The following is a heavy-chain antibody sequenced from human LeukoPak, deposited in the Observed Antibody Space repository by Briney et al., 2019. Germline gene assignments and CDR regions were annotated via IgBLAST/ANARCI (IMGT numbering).Heavy chain of an antibody. CDR1: GYTFTSYG. D-gene: IGHD6-13*01. CDR3: AAGAAGRYYFDY. J-gene: IGHJ4*02. Sequence: GASVKVSCKASGYTFTSYGISWVRQAPGQGLEWMGGIIPIFGTANYAQKFQGRVTITADESTSTAYMELSSLRSEDTAVYYCAAGAAGRYYFDYWGQGTLVTVSS. CDR2: IIPIFGTA. V-gene: IGHV1-69*13.